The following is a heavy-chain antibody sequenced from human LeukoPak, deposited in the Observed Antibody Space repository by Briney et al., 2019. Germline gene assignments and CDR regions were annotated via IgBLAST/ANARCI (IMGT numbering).Heavy chain of an antibody. Sequence: SATLSLTCTVSGGSISSYYWSSIRQPPGKGLEWIVSIYYSGRTNYNPSLKSRATLSVDTSKNQFSLKLSSVTAADTAVYYCARDYLHYDFWSGPTRYYYYMDVWGKGTTVTVSS. V-gene: IGHV4-59*01. CDR3: ARDYLHYDFWSGPTRYYYYMDV. CDR1: GGSISSYY. D-gene: IGHD3-3*01. CDR2: IYYSGRT. J-gene: IGHJ6*03.